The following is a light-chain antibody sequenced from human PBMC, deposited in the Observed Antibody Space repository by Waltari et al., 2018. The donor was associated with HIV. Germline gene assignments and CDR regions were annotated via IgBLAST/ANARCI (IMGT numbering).Light chain of an antibody. CDR1: QSLLYTSKNKNY. CDR2: WAS. CDR3: QQYYSTQYS. V-gene: IGKV4-1*01. J-gene: IGKJ2*03. Sequence: DIVMTQSPDSLAVSLGARATINCRSSQSLLYTSKNKNYLAWYQQRPGQPPKLLIYWASTRDSGVPDRFSGSGSGTDFTLTISSLQAEDVAVYYCQQYYSTQYSFGQGTKLEIK.